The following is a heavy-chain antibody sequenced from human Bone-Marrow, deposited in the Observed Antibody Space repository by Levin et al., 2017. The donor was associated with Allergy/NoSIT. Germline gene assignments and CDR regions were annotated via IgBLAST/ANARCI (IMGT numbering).Heavy chain of an antibody. CDR2: INSDGSST. J-gene: IGHJ5*02. CDR1: GFTFSSHW. D-gene: IGHD6-13*01. Sequence: GGSLRLSCAASGFTFSSHWMHWVRKAPGKGLVWVSRINSDGSSTSYADSVKGRFTISRDNAKNTLHLQMNSLRVDDTAVYYCTRERGAAAMYNWFDPWGQGTRVSVS. V-gene: IGHV3-74*01. CDR3: TRERGAAAMYNWFDP.